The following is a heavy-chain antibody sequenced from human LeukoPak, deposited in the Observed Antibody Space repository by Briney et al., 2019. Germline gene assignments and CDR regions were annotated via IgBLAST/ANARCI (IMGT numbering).Heavy chain of an antibody. CDR1: GFTFSNYW. CDR2: IEQDGSEK. Sequence: GGFLRLSCVASGFTFSNYWMSWVRQPPGKGLEWVANIEQDGSEKYYVDSVKGRFTISRDNAKNSLYLRMNSLRAEDRAVYYCAVQGYYYYYYMDVWGKGTTVTVSS. J-gene: IGHJ6*03. V-gene: IGHV3-7*01. CDR3: AVQGYYYYYYMDV.